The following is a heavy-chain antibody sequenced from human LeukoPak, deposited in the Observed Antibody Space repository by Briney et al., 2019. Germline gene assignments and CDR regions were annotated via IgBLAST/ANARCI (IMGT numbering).Heavy chain of an antibody. D-gene: IGHD3-9*01. CDR3: ARWSVLRYFRTSDY. Sequence: SETLSLTCAVSGGSFSGYYWSWIRQPPGKGLEWIGEVNHSGSNKYNPSLKSRVTISVDTCKNQFSLKMSSVTAEDTAVYYCARWSVLRYFRTSDYWGQGTLVTVSS. CDR1: GGSFSGYY. CDR2: VNHSGSN. J-gene: IGHJ4*02. V-gene: IGHV4-34*01.